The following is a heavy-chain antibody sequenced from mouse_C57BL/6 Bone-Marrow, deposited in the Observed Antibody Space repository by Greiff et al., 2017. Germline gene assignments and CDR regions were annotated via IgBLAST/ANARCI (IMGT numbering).Heavy chain of an antibody. D-gene: IGHD1-1*01. J-gene: IGHJ3*01. CDR3: ARAYYESSWFAY. CDR2: ISDGGSYT. Sequence: EVKLQESGGGLVKPGGSLKLSCAASGFTFSSYAMSWVRQTPEKRLEWVATISDGGSYTYYPDTVKGRFTISRDNAKNNLYLQMSHLKSEDTAIYYCARAYYESSWFAYWGQVTLGTVSA. V-gene: IGHV5-4*03. CDR1: GFTFSSYA.